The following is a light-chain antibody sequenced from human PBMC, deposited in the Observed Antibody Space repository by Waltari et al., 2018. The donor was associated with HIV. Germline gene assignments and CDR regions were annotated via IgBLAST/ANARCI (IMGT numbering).Light chain of an antibody. CDR3: QQYNKT. CDR1: QNINRW. V-gene: IGKV1-5*03. J-gene: IGKJ2*01. Sequence: DIQMTQSPSTLSASVGDRVTITCRASQNINRWLAWYQHKPGKVPKLLIYETSTVESGVPSRFSGSGFVTEFTLTINSLQSDDFATYYCQQYNKTFGQGTRVQVK. CDR2: ETS.